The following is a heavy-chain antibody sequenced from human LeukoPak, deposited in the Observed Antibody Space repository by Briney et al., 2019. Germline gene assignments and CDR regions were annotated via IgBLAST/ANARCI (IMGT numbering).Heavy chain of an antibody. CDR3: ARPRIAAAGTDNWFDP. V-gene: IGHV3-30-3*01. CDR2: ISYDGSNK. CDR1: GFTFSSYA. D-gene: IGHD6-13*01. Sequence: GGSLRLSCAASGFTFSSYAMHWVRQAPGKGLEWVAVISYDGSNKYYADSVKGRFTISRDNSKNTLYLRMNSLRAEDTAVYYCARPRIAAAGTDNWFDPWGQGTLVTVSS. J-gene: IGHJ5*02.